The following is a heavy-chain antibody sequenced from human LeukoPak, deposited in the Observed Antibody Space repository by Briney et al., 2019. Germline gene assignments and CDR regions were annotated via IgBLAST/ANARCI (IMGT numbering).Heavy chain of an antibody. CDR1: GYTFTDYY. V-gene: IGHV1-69-2*01. D-gene: IGHD5-18*01. J-gene: IGHJ6*03. Sequence: ASVKISCKVSGYTFTDYYMHWVQQAPGKGHEWMGLVDPEDGETIYAEKFQGRVTITADTSTDTAYMELSSLRSEDTAVYYCAREIANTAMVTPLEDYYMDVWGKGTTVTVSS. CDR3: AREIANTAMVTPLEDYYMDV. CDR2: VDPEDGET.